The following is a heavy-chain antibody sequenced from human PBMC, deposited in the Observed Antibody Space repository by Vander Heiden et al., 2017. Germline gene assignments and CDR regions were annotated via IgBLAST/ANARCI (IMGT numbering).Heavy chain of an antibody. CDR3: ATYRHIVVVGYYYYGMDV. J-gene: IGHJ6*02. D-gene: IGHD2-2*01. CDR1: GYTFTDYY. V-gene: IGHV1-69-2*01. CDR2: VDPEDGET. Sequence: EVQLVQSGAEVKKPGATVKISCKVSGYTFTDYYMHWVQQAPGKGLEVMGLVDPEDGETIYAEKFQGRVTITADTSTDTAYMELSSLRSEDTAVYYCATYRHIVVVGYYYYGMDVWGQGTTVTVSS.